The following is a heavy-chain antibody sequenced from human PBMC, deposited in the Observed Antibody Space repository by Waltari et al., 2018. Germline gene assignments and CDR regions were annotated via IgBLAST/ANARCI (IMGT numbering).Heavy chain of an antibody. V-gene: IGHV3-48*01. CDR2: ISSSSTTI. Sequence: EVQLVESGGGLVQPGGSLSLSCAASGFTFHYYNMNWVRQAPGKGLEWISYISSSSTTIYYADAVKGRFTISRDNANNSLYLQMNSLRAEDTAVYYCARGRAGVAVSGKGNWFDPWGQGTLVTVSS. J-gene: IGHJ5*02. D-gene: IGHD6-19*01. CDR1: GFTFHYYN. CDR3: ARGRAGVAVSGKGNWFDP.